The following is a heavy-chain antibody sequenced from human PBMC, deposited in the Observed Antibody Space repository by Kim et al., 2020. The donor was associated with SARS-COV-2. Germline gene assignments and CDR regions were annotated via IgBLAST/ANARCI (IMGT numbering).Heavy chain of an antibody. V-gene: IGHV3-15*01. Sequence: TDYARPLTGRFTTSRDDYKNPLYLQMNSLKPEDTAVYYCTTDRRVGATFYWGQGTLVTVSS. CDR3: TTDRRVGATFY. J-gene: IGHJ4*02. CDR2: T. D-gene: IGHD1-26*01.